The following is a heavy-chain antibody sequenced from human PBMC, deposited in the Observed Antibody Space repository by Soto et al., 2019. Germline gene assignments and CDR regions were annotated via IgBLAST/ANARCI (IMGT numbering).Heavy chain of an antibody. CDR3: ARELPGIAVDGAFDI. D-gene: IGHD6-19*01. V-gene: IGHV1-18*01. CDR2: ISAYNGNT. J-gene: IGHJ3*02. Sequence: ASVKVSCKASGYTFTSYGISWVRQAPGQGLEWMGWISAYNGNTNYAQKLQGRVTMTTDTSTSTAYMELRSLGSDDTAVYYCARELPGIAVDGAFDIWGQGTMVTVSS. CDR1: GYTFTSYG.